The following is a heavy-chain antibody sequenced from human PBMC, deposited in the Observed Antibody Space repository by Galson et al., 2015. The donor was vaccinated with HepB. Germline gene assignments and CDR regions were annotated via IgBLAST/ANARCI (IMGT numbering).Heavy chain of an antibody. D-gene: IGHD3-10*01. V-gene: IGHV1-46*03. CDR1: GYTFTSYY. J-gene: IGHJ5*02. CDR3: ARRITMVRGVLAPPNWFDP. CDR2: INPSGGST. Sequence: SVKVSCKASGYTFTSYYMHWVRQAPGQGLEWMGIINPSGGSTSYAQKFQGRVTMTRDTSTSTVYMELSSLRSEDTAVYYCARRITMVRGVLAPPNWFDPWGQGTLVTVSS.